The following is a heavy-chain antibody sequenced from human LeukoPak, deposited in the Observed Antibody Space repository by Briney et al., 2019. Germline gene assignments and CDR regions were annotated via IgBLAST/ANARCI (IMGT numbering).Heavy chain of an antibody. D-gene: IGHD2-2*01. CDR2: ISGSGGST. Sequence: GGSLRLSCAASGFTFSSYAMSWVRQAPGKGLEWVSAISGSGGSTYYADSVKGRFTISRDNSKNTLYLQMNSLRAEDTPVYYCAKSREDQDRYYYGMDVWGQGTTVTVSS. J-gene: IGHJ6*02. CDR1: GFTFSSYA. V-gene: IGHV3-23*01. CDR3: AKSREDQDRYYYGMDV.